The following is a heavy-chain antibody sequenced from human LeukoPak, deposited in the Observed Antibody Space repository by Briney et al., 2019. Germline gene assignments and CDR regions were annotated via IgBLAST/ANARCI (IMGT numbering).Heavy chain of an antibody. CDR3: ARAKARGYSYGHHFDY. Sequence: GGSLRLSCAASGSTFSSYSMNWVPQAPGKGLEWVSYISSSSSTIYYADSVKGRFTISRDNAKNSLYLQMNSLRAEDTAVYYCARAKARGYSYGHHFDYWGQGTLVTVSS. D-gene: IGHD5-18*01. CDR1: GSTFSSYS. CDR2: ISSSSSTI. V-gene: IGHV3-48*01. J-gene: IGHJ4*02.